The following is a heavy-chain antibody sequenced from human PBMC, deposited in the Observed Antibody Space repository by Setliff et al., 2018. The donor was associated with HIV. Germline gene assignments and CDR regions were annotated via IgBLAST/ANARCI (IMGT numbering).Heavy chain of an antibody. Sequence: PSETLSLTCTMSGGSFGVYRWSWIRQSAGRGLEWIGRIDSSGTTDYKPSLKGIVAISVDTSRNQFSLRVTSVTAADTAVYFCASDRHSSGLGSYGPWGPGILVTVSS. CDR3: ASDRHSSGLGSYGP. V-gene: IGHV4-4*07. CDR1: GGSFGVYR. J-gene: IGHJ5*02. CDR2: IDSSGTT. D-gene: IGHD3-10*01.